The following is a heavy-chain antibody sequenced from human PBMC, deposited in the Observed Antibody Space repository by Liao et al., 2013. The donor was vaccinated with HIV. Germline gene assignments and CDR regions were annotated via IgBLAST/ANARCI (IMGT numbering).Heavy chain of an antibody. CDR2: INHSGST. D-gene: IGHD3-22*01. Sequence: QLQLQESGPGLVKPSETLSLTCTVSGGSISRNSYYWGWIRQPPGRGLEWIGEINHSGSTNYNPSLKSRVTISVDTSKNQFSLKLSSVTAADTAVYYCAGSGSGYYDTSGFAVTVWGQGTMVTVSS. CDR1: GGSISRNSYY. CDR3: AGSGSGYYDTSGFAVTV. V-gene: IGHV4-39*07. J-gene: IGHJ3*01.